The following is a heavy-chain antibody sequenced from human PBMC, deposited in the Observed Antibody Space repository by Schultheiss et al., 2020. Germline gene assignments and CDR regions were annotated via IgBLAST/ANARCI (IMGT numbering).Heavy chain of an antibody. D-gene: IGHD4-17*01. J-gene: IGHJ3*02. Sequence: GGSLRLSCAASGFTFSGSAMHWVRQASGKGLEWVSAISGSGGSTYYADSVKGRFTISRDNSKNTLYLQMNSLRAEDTAVYYCATGPTTVTAFDIWGQGTMVTVSS. CDR3: ATGPTTVTAFDI. V-gene: IGHV3-23*01. CDR1: GFTFSGSA. CDR2: ISGSGGST.